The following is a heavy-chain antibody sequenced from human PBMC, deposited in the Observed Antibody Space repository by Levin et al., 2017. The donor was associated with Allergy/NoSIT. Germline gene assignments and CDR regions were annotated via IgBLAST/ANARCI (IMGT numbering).Heavy chain of an antibody. CDR1: GFTFSSYA. J-gene: IGHJ4*02. CDR3: AREHSSGWYTDY. CDR2: ISYDGSNK. V-gene: IGHV3-30-3*01. Sequence: GESLKISCAASGFTFSSYAMHWVRQAPGKGLEWVAVISYDGSNKYYADSVKGRFTISRDNSKNTLYLQMNSLRAEDTAVYYCAREHSSGWYTDYWGQGTLVTVSS. D-gene: IGHD6-19*01.